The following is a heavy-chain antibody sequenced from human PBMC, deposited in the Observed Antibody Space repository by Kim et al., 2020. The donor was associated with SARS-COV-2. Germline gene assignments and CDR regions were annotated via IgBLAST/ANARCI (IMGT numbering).Heavy chain of an antibody. J-gene: IGHJ4*02. CDR3: ARDQRGYKIGLITGTTLGFDY. Sequence: FTISRDNAKNSLYLQMNSLRAEDTAVYYCARDQRGYKIGLITGTTLGFDYWGQGTLVTVSS. D-gene: IGHD1-7*01. V-gene: IGHV3-11*06.